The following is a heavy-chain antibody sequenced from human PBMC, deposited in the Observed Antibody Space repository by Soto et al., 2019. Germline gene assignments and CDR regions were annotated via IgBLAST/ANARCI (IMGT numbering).Heavy chain of an antibody. V-gene: IGHV3-48*03. J-gene: IGHJ5*02. CDR3: ARDGHTVTTPRYNWFDP. Sequence: GGSLRISCAASRVTFSISAINWGRKTPGTGLEWVSYISSSGSTIYYADSVKGRFTISRDNAKNSLYLQMNSLRAEDTAVYYCARDGHTVTTPRYNWFDPWGQGTLVTVSS. D-gene: IGHD4-17*01. CDR1: RVTFSISA. CDR2: ISSSGSTI.